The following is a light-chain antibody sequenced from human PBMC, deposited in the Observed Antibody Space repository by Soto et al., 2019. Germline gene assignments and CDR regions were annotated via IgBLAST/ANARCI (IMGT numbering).Light chain of an antibody. CDR3: QQYNNWPRT. V-gene: IGKV3-15*01. J-gene: IGKJ1*01. CDR1: QNIGRN. CDR2: SAS. Sequence: EIVMTQSPTTLSVSPGERAILSCRASQNIGRNLAWYQQKPGQAPRLLIHSASTRATGIPATFSGSGSGTDFTLTVSSLQSEDFAVYYCQQYNNWPRTFGQGIKVEIK.